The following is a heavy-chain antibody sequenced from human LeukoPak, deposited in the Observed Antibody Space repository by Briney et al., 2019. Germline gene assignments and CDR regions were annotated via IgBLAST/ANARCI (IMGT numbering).Heavy chain of an antibody. J-gene: IGHJ1*01. V-gene: IGHV1-69*04. D-gene: IGHD2-15*01. CDR2: IIPILGIA. CDR3: ARDRVPHYCSGGSCYTGDFQH. CDR1: GGTFSSYA. Sequence: SVKVSCKASGGTFSSYAISWVRQAPGQGLEWMGRIIPILGIANYAQKFQGRVTITADKSTSTAYMELSSLRSEDTAVYYCARDRVPHYCSGGSCYTGDFQHWGQGTLVTVSS.